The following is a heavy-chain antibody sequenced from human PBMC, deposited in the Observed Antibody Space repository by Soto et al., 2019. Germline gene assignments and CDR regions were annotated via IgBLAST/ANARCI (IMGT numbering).Heavy chain of an antibody. CDR2: IYFGGTT. Sequence: SETLSLTCTVSGGSISSYYWSWIRQRPGKGLEWVGFIYFGGTTNYTSSIRRRVTMSAATSNNQSSLQLTFVTAEDTAVYYCARLNYYDTGSYPFDYWGQGTMVTVSS. V-gene: IGHV4-59*13. D-gene: IGHD3-22*01. CDR3: ARLNYYDTGSYPFDY. J-gene: IGHJ4*02. CDR1: GGSISSYY.